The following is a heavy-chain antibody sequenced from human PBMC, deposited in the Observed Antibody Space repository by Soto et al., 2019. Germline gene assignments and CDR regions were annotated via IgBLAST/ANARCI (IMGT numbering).Heavy chain of an antibody. V-gene: IGHV4-31*03. D-gene: IGHD3-22*01. J-gene: IGHJ5*02. CDR2: IYYSGST. CDR1: GASISSGGHY. CDR3: AREIVVSARWFDP. Sequence: QVQLQESGPGLVKPSQTLSLTCTVSGASISSGGHYWSWIRQHPGKGLEWIGYIYYSGSTYYNPSLNSRVIISVDTSKKQFSLKMNSVTAADTAVYYCAREIVVSARWFDPWGQGTLVTVSS.